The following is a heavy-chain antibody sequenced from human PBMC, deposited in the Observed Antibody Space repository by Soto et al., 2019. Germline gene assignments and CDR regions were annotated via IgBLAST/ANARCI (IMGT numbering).Heavy chain of an antibody. D-gene: IGHD4-17*01. CDR1: GFVFLNYA. Sequence: GGSLRLSFTASGFVFLNYAFHWVRQAPGKGLEWVAFIEYDGSDLFHADYVKGRATISRDNYRDTLYLQMSSLRTDDTAVYYCASVGNYGDSPYSNYGSHXWGQGTTVTVS. V-gene: IGHV3-30-3*01. CDR2: IEYDGSDL. CDR3: ASVGNYGDSPYSNYGSHX. J-gene: IGHJ6*02.